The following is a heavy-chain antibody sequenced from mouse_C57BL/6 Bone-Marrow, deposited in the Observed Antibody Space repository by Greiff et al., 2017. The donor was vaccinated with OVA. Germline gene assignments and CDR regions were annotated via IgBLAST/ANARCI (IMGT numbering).Heavy chain of an antibody. CDR2: IYPRSGNT. D-gene: IGHD2-12*01. CDR1: GYTFTSYG. J-gene: IGHJ3*01. Sequence: QVQLKESGAELARPGASVKLSCKASGYTFTSYGISWVKQRTGQGLEWIGEIYPRSGNTYYNEKFKGKATLTADKSSSTAYLELRSLTSEDSAVYFCARAYYRAYWGQGTLVTVSA. V-gene: IGHV1-81*01. CDR3: ARAYYRAY.